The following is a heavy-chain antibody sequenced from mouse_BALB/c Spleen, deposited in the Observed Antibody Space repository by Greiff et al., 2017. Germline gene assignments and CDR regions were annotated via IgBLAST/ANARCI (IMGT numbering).Heavy chain of an antibody. J-gene: IGHJ3*01. CDR3: ARHHYDSFAY. D-gene: IGHD2-4*01. CDR2: ISSGGSYT. CDR1: GFTFSSYA. V-gene: IGHV5-9-4*01. Sequence: EVQRVESGGGLVKPGGSLKLSCAASGFTFSSYAMSWVRQSPEKRLEWVAEISSGGSYTYYPDTVTGRFIISRDNAKNTLYLQMSSLKSEDTAMYYCARHHYDSFAYWGQGTLVTVSA.